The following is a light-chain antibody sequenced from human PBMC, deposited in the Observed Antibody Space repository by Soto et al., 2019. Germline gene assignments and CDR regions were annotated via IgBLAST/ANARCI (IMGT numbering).Light chain of an antibody. CDR2: DAS. CDR1: QSVSSY. CDR3: QQRSNWPPT. Sequence: EIVLTQSPATLSLSPGERATLSCRASQSVSSYLAWYQQKPGQAPRLLIYDASNRATGIPARFSGSGSGTDVTITISSLEPVDFAVYDCQQRSNWPPTFGQGTKLEIK. V-gene: IGKV3-11*01. J-gene: IGKJ2*01.